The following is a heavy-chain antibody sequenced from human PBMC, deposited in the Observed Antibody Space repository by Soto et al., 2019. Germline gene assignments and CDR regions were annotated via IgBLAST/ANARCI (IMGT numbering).Heavy chain of an antibody. CDR3: ARDVGFYDFWSGYYKGSDAFDI. Sequence: ASVKVSCKASGYTFTSYGISWVRQAPGQGLEWMGWISAYNGNTNYAQKIQGRVTMTTDTSTSTAYMELRSLRSDDTAVYYCARDVGFYDFWSGYYKGSDAFDIWGQGTMVTVSS. CDR2: ISAYNGNT. CDR1: GYTFTSYG. D-gene: IGHD3-3*01. J-gene: IGHJ3*02. V-gene: IGHV1-18*04.